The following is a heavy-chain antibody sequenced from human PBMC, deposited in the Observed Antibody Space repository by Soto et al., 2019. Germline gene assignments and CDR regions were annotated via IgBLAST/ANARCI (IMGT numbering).Heavy chain of an antibody. V-gene: IGHV4-59*01. Sequence: SETLSLTCTVSGGSISSYYWSWIRQPPGKGLEWIGFIYYSGSTKYNPSLESRVTISVDTSKNQFSLKLSSVTTADTAVYYCARESAGSGKNNWFDPWGQGTLVTVSS. CDR1: GGSISSYY. CDR3: ARESAGSGKNNWFDP. CDR2: IYYSGST. J-gene: IGHJ5*02. D-gene: IGHD3-10*01.